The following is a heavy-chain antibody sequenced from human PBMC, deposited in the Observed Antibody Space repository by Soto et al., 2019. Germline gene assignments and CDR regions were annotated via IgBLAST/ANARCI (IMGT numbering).Heavy chain of an antibody. CDR3: ATYPRLDY. V-gene: IGHV3-53*01. J-gene: IGHJ4*02. Sequence: HPGGSLRLSCAASGFTVSNNYMSWVRQAPGKGLEWVSLIYSGGSTFYADSVKGRFTISRDNSKNTLFLQMNSLRAEDTAVYFCATYPRLDYWGQGTLVTVSS. CDR1: GFTVSNNY. CDR2: IYSGGST.